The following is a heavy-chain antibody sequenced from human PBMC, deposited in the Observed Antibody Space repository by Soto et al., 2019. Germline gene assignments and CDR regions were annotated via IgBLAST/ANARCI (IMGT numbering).Heavy chain of an antibody. CDR2: IWYDGSNK. J-gene: IGHJ5*02. CDR1: GFTFSSYG. V-gene: IGHV3-33*01. Sequence: QVQLVESGGGVVQPGRSLRLSCAASGFTFSSYGMHWVRQAPGKGLEWVAVIWYDGSNKYYADSVKGRFTISRDNSKNXLYLQMNSLRAEDTAVYYCARDVRRDGYTRGWFDPWGQGTLVTVSS. CDR3: ARDVRRDGYTRGWFDP. D-gene: IGHD5-12*01.